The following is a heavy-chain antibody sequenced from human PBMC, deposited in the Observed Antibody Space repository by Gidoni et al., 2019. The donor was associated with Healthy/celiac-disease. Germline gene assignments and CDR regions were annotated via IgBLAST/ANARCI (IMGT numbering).Heavy chain of an antibody. CDR1: GFPFIGSA. J-gene: IGHJ6*02. V-gene: IGHV3-73*01. CDR3: TRSAGYCSSTSCYKEGYYYYGMDV. D-gene: IGHD2-2*02. CDR2: IRSKANSYAT. Sequence: EVQLVESGGGLVQPGGSLKLPCAASGFPFIGSAIHWVRQASGKGLEWVGRIRSKANSYATAYAASVKGRFTISRDDSKNTAYLQMNSLKTEDTAVYYCTRSAGYCSSTSCYKEGYYYYGMDVWGQGTTVTVSS.